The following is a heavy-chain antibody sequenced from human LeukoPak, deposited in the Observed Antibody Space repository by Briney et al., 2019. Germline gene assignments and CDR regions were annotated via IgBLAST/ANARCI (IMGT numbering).Heavy chain of an antibody. D-gene: IGHD6-13*01. CDR2: IIPIFGTA. CDR3: ARDRRSYSSSWYYAFDI. V-gene: IGHV1-69*01. Sequence: SVKVSCKASGGSFSSCAISWVRQAPGQGLEWMGGIIPIFGTANYAQKFQGRVTITADESTSTAYMELSSLRSEDTAVYYCARDRRSYSSSWYYAFDIWGQGTMVTVSS. CDR1: GGSFSSCA. J-gene: IGHJ3*02.